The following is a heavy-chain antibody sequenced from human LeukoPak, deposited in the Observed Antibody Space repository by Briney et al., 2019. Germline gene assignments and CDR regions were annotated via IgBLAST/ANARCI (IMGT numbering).Heavy chain of an antibody. CDR1: GGSFSGYY. D-gene: IGHD2-15*01. CDR3: ARVGGYCSGGSCYSSYFAY. J-gene: IGHJ4*02. V-gene: IGHV4-34*01. Sequence: SETLSLTCAVHGGSFSGYYWSWIRQPPGKGLEWIGEINHSGSTNYNPSLKSRVTISVDTSKNQFSLKLSSVTAADTAVYYCARVGGYCSGGSCYSSYFAYWGQGTLVTVSS. CDR2: INHSGST.